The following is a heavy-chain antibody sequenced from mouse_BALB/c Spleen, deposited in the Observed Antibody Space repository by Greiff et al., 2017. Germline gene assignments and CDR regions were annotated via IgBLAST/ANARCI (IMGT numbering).Heavy chain of an antibody. Sequence: EVQLQESGGDLVKPGGSLKLSCAASGFTFSSYGMSWVRQTPDKRLEWVATISSGGSYTYYPDSVKGRFTISRDNAKNTLYLQMSSLKSEDTAMYYCARIYGNYYFDYWGQGTTLTVSS. CDR3: ARIYGNYYFDY. J-gene: IGHJ2*01. CDR2: ISSGGSYT. D-gene: IGHD2-1*01. V-gene: IGHV5-6*01. CDR1: GFTFSSYG.